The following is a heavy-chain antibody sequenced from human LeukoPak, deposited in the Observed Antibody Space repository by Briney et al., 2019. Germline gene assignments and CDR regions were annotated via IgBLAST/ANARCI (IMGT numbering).Heavy chain of an antibody. J-gene: IGHJ6*02. Sequence: GGSLRLSWAASGFTFDDYAMHWLRQAPGKVLEWVSGISWNSGSIGYADSVKGRFTISRDNAKNSLYLQMNSLRAEDTALYYCAKDMGSSSIYYYYGMDVWGQGTTVTVSS. CDR1: GFTFDDYA. D-gene: IGHD6-6*01. CDR3: AKDMGSSSIYYYYGMDV. CDR2: ISWNSGSI. V-gene: IGHV3-9*01.